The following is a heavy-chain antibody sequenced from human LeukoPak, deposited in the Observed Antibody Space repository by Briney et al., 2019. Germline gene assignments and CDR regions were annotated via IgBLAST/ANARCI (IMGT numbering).Heavy chain of an antibody. CDR1: GFTFSSYW. V-gene: IGHV3-7*01. CDR2: IKKDGSER. J-gene: IGHJ3*02. CDR3: ARDLAGPPQEAFDI. Sequence: PGGSLRLSCAASGFTFSSYWMNWVRQAPGKGLEWVTNIKKDGSERYYVDSVKGRFTVSRDNTKNSLYLHMNTLRAEDTAIYYCARDLAGPPQEAFDIWGQGTLVTVSS.